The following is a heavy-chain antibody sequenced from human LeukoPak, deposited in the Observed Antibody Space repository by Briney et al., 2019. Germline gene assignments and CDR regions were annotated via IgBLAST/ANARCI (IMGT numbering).Heavy chain of an antibody. V-gene: IGHV4-59*01. D-gene: IGHD3-10*01. Sequence: SETLSLTCIVSGGSISSYYWSWIRQPPGKGLEWIGYIYYSGSTNYNPSLKSRVTISVDTSKNQFSLKLSSVTAADTAVYYCASTYYYGSGSYGYFQHWGQGTLVTVSS. CDR1: GGSISSYY. CDR2: IYYSGST. CDR3: ASTYYYGSGSYGYFQH. J-gene: IGHJ1*01.